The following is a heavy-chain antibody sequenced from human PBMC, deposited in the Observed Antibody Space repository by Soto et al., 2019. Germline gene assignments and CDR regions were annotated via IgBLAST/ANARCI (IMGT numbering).Heavy chain of an antibody. J-gene: IGHJ4*02. Sequence: QVQLQKWGAGPLKPSETLSLTCAVYGGSFSGYYWTWIRQPPGTGMEWIGEINHSGSTNYNPSLKSRVTISVDTSKNQFSLKLTSVTAADTAVYYCARDKITGLFDYWGQGTLVTVSS. CDR2: INHSGST. CDR3: ARDKITGLFDY. V-gene: IGHV4-34*01. D-gene: IGHD2-8*02. CDR1: GGSFSGYY.